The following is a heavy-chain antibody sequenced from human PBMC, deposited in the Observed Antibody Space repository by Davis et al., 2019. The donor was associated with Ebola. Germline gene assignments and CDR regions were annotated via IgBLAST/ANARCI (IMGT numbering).Heavy chain of an antibody. CDR2: IRSTAYGGTT. CDR3: TRVWAPRVGSSWSKNDY. CDR1: GFTFGDYA. J-gene: IGHJ4*02. V-gene: IGHV3-49*04. D-gene: IGHD6-13*01. Sequence: SLKISCTASGFTFGDYAMSWVRQAPGKGLEWVGFIRSTAYGGTTEYVASVKGRFTISRDDSKSIAYLQMNSLKTEDTAVYYCTRVWAPRVGSSWSKNDYWGQGTLVTVSS.